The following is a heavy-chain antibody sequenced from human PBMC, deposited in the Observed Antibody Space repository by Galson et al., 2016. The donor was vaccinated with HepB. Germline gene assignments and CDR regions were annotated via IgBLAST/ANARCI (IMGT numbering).Heavy chain of an antibody. V-gene: IGHV3-30*03. CDR3: ARHGGADYPYAMDV. D-gene: IGHD2-15*01. CDR1: GFTFSSYG. CDR2: ISYDGSNK. J-gene: IGHJ6*02. Sequence: SLRLSCAASGFTFSSYGMHWVRQAPGKGLEWVAFISYDGSNKKYADSVKGRFTISRDNSKKTLYLQMNSLRAEDTAVYYCARHGGADYPYAMDVWGQGTTVTVSS.